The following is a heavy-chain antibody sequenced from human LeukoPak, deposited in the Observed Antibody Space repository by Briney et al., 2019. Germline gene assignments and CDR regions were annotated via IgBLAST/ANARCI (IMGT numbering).Heavy chain of an antibody. CDR2: ISSSSSYI. J-gene: IGHJ6*04. Sequence: GGSLRLSCAASGFTFSSYSMNWVRQAPGKGLEWVSSISSSSSYIYYADSVKGRFTISRDNAKNSLYLQMNSLRAEDTAVYYCAGDLSSGWYELAAQDVWGRGTTVTVSS. CDR3: AGDLSSGWYELAAQDV. CDR1: GFTFSSYS. V-gene: IGHV3-21*01. D-gene: IGHD6-19*01.